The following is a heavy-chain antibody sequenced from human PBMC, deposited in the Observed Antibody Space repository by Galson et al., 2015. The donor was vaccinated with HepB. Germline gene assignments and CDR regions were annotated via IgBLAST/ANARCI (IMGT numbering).Heavy chain of an antibody. CDR2: IIPIFGTA. D-gene: IGHD3-22*01. V-gene: IGHV1-69*13. J-gene: IGHJ3*02. CDR1: GGTFSSYA. Sequence: SVKVSCKASGGTFSSYAISWVRQAPGQGLEWMGGIIPIFGTANYAQKFQGRVTITADESTSTAYMELSSLRSEDTAVYYCARDLIYDSSGYYYEAVGHDAFDIWGQGTMVTVSS. CDR3: ARDLIYDSSGYYYEAVGHDAFDI.